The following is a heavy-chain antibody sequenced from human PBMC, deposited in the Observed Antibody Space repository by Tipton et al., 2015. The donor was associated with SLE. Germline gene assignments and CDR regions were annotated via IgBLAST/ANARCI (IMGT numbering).Heavy chain of an antibody. Sequence: TLSLTCTVSGGSISSHYWSWIRQPPGKGLEWIGYIYYSGSTYYNPSLKSRVTIPVDTSKNQFSLKLSSVTAADTAVYYCASKDGYNSPVAFDIWGQGTMVTVSS. V-gene: IGHV4-59*11. CDR2: IYYSGST. CDR1: GGSISSHY. J-gene: IGHJ3*02. D-gene: IGHD5-24*01. CDR3: ASKDGYNSPVAFDI.